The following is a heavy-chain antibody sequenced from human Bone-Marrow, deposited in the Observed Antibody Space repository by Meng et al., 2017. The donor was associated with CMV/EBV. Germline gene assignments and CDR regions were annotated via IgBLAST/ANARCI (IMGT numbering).Heavy chain of an antibody. CDR1: GGTFSSYG. J-gene: IGHJ6*02. D-gene: IGHD3/OR15-3a*01. CDR3: AREGDFSRHQHGMDV. CDR2: IIPMFGTT. V-gene: IGHV1-69*05. Sequence: SVKVSCKASGGTFSSYGVSWVRQAPGQGLEWMGGIIPMFGTTNYAQKFQGRVTMTTDEPTSTVYMELSSLRSEDTAVYYCAREGDFSRHQHGMDVWGQGTTVAVSS.